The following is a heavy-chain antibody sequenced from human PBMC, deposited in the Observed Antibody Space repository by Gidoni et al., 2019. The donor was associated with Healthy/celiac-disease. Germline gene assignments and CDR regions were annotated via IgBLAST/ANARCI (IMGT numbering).Heavy chain of an antibody. D-gene: IGHD2-15*01. J-gene: IGHJ4*02. CDR3: ARASGDYFDY. CDR2: IYTSGST. Sequence: QVQLQESGPGLVKPSQTLSLTCTVSGGSISSGSYYWSWIRQPAGKGLEWIGRIYTSGSTNYNPSLKSRVTISVDTSKNQFSLKLSSVTAADTAVYYCARASGDYFDYWGQGTLVTVSS. CDR1: GGSISSGSYY. V-gene: IGHV4-61*02.